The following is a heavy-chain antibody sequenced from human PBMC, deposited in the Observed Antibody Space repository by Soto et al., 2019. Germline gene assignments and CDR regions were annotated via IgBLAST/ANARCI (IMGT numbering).Heavy chain of an antibody. CDR3: ASLTKYYYGSGPPTE. Sequence: GGSLRLSCAASGFTFSSYSMNWVRQAPGKGLEWVSSISSSSSYIYYADSVKGRFTISRDNAKNSLYLQMNSLRAEDTAVYYCASLTKYYYGSGPPTEWGQGTLVTVSS. D-gene: IGHD3-10*01. CDR2: ISSSSSYI. V-gene: IGHV3-21*01. J-gene: IGHJ4*02. CDR1: GFTFSSYS.